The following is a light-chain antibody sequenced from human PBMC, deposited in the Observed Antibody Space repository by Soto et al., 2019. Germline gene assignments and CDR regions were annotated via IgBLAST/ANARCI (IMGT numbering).Light chain of an antibody. CDR3: LQYGSSPHT. J-gene: IGKJ5*01. CDR2: TAS. V-gene: IGKV3-20*01. CDR1: QSVSSNY. Sequence: EIVLTQSPGTLSLSPGERASLSCRASQSVSSNYLAWFQQKPGQAPRLLISTASSRATGIPDRFSGSGSGTDFNLTITRLEPEDFAVYYCLQYGSSPHTFGQGTRVEIK.